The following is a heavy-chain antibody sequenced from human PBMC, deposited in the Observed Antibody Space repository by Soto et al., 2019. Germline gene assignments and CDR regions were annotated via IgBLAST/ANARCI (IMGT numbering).Heavy chain of an antibody. CDR3: ARDVRLGYSYGYQH. V-gene: IGHV1-3*01. D-gene: IGHD5-18*01. Sequence: XVKVSCKASGYTFANFAIHCVRHAPRHGLEWMGWVNPGNGHTKYSQNFQGRVTITRDTSASTAYMELSGLNYEDTAMYYCARDVRLGYSYGYQHWGQGTQVTVSS. CDR1: GYTFANFA. J-gene: IGHJ1*01. CDR2: VNPGNGHT.